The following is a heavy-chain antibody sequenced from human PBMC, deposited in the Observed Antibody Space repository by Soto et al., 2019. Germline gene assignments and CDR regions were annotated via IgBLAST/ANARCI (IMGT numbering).Heavy chain of an antibody. CDR3: AKHCDFWSASLNPYFDF. V-gene: IGHV3-30*18. CDR2: MSHDENRK. CDR1: GFTFAHYA. J-gene: IGHJ4*02. D-gene: IGHD3-3*01. Sequence: QAQLVESGGGVVQPGTSLRLSCAASGFTFAHYAMHWVRHSPGKGLEWVAFMSHDENRKLYSDSVKGRFTISRDNSKSTLYLQMSRLRAEDTPVYYCAKHCDFWSASLNPYFDFWGLGTLVTVSS.